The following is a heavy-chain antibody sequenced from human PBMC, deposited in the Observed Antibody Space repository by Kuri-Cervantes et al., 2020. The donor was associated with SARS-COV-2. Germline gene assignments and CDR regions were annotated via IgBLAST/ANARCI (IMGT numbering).Heavy chain of an antibody. CDR3: AKAFYGGNRGGVDY. CDR1: GFTLDDYA. Sequence: SLKISCAASGFTLDDYAMHWVRQAPGKGLEWVSGISWNSGSIGYADSVKGRFTISRDNAKNSLYLQMNSLRGEDTALYYCAKAFYGGNRGGVDYWGQGTLVTVSS. CDR2: ISWNSGSI. J-gene: IGHJ4*02. D-gene: IGHD4-23*01. V-gene: IGHV3-9*01.